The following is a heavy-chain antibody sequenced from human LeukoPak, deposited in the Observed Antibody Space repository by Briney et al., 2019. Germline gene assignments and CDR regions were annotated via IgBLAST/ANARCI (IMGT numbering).Heavy chain of an antibody. Sequence: TGGSLRLSCAASGFTFSSYSMNWVRQAPGKGLEWVSSISSSSSYIYYADSVKGRFTISRDNAENSLYLQMNSLRSDDTAVYYCARDPCIPMVRGVIICWWFDPWGQGTLVTVSS. CDR2: ISSSSSYI. CDR1: GFTFSSYS. V-gene: IGHV3-21*04. CDR3: ARDPCIPMVRGVIICWWFDP. J-gene: IGHJ5*02. D-gene: IGHD3-10*01.